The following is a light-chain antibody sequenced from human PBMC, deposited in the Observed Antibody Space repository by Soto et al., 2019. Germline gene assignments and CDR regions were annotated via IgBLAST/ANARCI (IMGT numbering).Light chain of an antibody. V-gene: IGLV2-14*02. CDR2: EGS. J-gene: IGLJ1*01. CDR1: GSDVGSYNL. CDR3: SSYAGSSNV. Sequence: QSALTQPASVSGSPGQSITISCTGTGSDVGSYNLVSWYQHHPGKAPKLMIYEGSKRPSGVSNRFSGSKSGNTASLTVSGLQAEDEADYYCSSYAGSSNVFGTGTKLTVL.